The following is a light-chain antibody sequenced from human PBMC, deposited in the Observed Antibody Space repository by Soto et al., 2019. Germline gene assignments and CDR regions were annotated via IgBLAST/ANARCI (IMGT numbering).Light chain of an antibody. V-gene: IGLV2-14*01. Sequence: QSALTQPASVSGSPGQSITISCTGTSSDGGGYNYVSWYQQHPGKAPKLMIYDVSNRPSGVSNRFSGSKSGITASLTISGLQAEDEADYYCSSYTSSSTLVFGGGTQLTVL. CDR3: SSYTSSSTLV. CDR2: DVS. J-gene: IGLJ2*01. CDR1: SSDGGGYNY.